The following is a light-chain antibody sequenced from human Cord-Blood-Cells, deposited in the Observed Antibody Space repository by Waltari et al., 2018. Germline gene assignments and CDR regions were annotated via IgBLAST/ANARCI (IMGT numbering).Light chain of an antibody. Sequence: QSALTQPPSASGSPGQFVTISCTGTSSDVGGYNYVSWYQQHPGKPPKLMIYEVSKRPSGVPDRFSGSKSGNTASLTVSGLQAEDEADYYCSSYAGSNNYVVFGGGTKLTVL. V-gene: IGLV2-8*01. CDR1: SSDVGGYNY. J-gene: IGLJ2*01. CDR3: SSYAGSNNYVV. CDR2: EVS.